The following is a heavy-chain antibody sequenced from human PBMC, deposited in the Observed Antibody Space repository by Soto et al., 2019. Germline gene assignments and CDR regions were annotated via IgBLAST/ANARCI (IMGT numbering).Heavy chain of an antibody. CDR1: GGTFSSYT. J-gene: IGHJ4*02. CDR3: AGTTGIAAAGD. CDR2: FIPIHGIA. Sequence: QVQLVQSGAEVKKPGSSVKVSCKASGGTFSSYTISWVRQAPGQGLEWMGRFIPIHGIANYAQKFQGRVTITADKSTSTAYMELRSLRSEDTAVYYCAGTTGIAAAGDWGQGTLVAVSS. V-gene: IGHV1-69*02. D-gene: IGHD6-13*01.